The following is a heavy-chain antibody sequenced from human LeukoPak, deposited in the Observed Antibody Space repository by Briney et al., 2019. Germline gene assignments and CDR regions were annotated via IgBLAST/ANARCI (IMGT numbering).Heavy chain of an antibody. CDR1: GVSISSTNHA. CDR3: GRDTHLES. V-gene: IGHV4-39*01. Sequence: SETLSLTCTVSGVSISSTNHAWGWSRQPPGKGLEWLGNIYNSGSSNYSPSLRSRVSISVDTSKNQFSLRLRSVTAADTAVYYCGRDTHLESWGQGILVTVFS. CDR2: IYNSGSS. J-gene: IGHJ4*02.